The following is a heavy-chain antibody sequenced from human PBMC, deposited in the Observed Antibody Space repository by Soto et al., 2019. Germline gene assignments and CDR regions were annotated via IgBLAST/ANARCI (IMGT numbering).Heavy chain of an antibody. J-gene: IGHJ4*02. CDR1: GFTFSSYV. Sequence: EVQLLESGGNLVQPGGSLRLSCAASGFTFSSYVMNWVRQAPGKGVEWVSTISGSGASIYDADSGKCRFTISRHNFKNTVYVQRKSLRAQDTAVYYEANAGPGSCTAGTWYGSDYWGQGTMVNVSS. CDR3: ANAGPGSCTAGTWYGSDY. V-gene: IGHV3-23*01. CDR2: ISGSGASI. D-gene: IGHD2-8*02.